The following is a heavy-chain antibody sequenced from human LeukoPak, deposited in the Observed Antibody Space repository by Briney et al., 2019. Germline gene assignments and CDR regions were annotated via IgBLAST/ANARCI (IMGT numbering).Heavy chain of an antibody. Sequence: GGSLRLSCAASGFTFDDYAMHWVRQAPGKGLEWVSGISWNSGSIGYADSVKGRFTISRDNAKNSLYLQMNSLRSEDTAVYYCARVGATRFDPWGQGTLVTVSS. CDR3: ARVGATRFDP. CDR2: ISWNSGSI. D-gene: IGHD1-26*01. CDR1: GFTFDDYA. J-gene: IGHJ5*02. V-gene: IGHV3-9*01.